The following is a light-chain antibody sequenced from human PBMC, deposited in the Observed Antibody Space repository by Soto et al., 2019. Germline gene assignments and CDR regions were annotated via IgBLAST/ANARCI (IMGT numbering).Light chain of an antibody. Sequence: EIVMTQSTATLSVSPGERATISCRASQSVFSSLAWYQQRPGQAPRLLIYGSATRATGIPDRFSGSGSGTEFTLTISSLQSEDSAVYYCQQYHSWPAFGQGTKVEI. J-gene: IGKJ1*01. CDR2: GSA. CDR1: QSVFSS. V-gene: IGKV3-15*01. CDR3: QQYHSWPA.